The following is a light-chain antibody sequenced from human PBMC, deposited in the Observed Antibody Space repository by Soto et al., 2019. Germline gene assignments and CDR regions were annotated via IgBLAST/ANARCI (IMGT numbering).Light chain of an antibody. CDR3: RLYTSKDTLV. J-gene: IGLJ3*02. V-gene: IGLV2-14*03. CDR2: DVS. CDR1: SSDVGGYDH. Sequence: QSVLTQPASVSGSPGQSITISCTGTSSDVGGYDHVSWYQQHPGKAPKLIIYDVSIRPSGVSNRFSGSKSGNTASLAVSGLQAEDEADYYCRLYTSKDTLVFGGGTKLTVL.